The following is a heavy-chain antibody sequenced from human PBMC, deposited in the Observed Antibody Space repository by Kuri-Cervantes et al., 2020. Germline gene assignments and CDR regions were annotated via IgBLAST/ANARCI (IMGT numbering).Heavy chain of an antibody. V-gene: IGHV3-23*01. J-gene: IGHJ3*02. CDR1: GFTFSSYC. Sequence: ETLSLTCAASGFTFSSYCMSWVRQAPGKGLEWVSSISASGGRTYYAESVKGRFTISRDKSKNTLYLQMSSLRVEDTALYYCAKWDYYDNTGTEAFDIWGQGTMVTVSS. CDR3: AKWDYYDNTGTEAFDI. D-gene: IGHD3-22*01. CDR2: ISASGGRT.